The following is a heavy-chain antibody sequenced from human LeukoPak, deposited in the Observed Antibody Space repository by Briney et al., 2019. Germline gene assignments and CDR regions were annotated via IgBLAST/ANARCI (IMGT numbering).Heavy chain of an antibody. CDR3: ARGGITIFGGIIYQDY. CDR1: GFTFDDYG. CDR2: INWNGGST. D-gene: IGHD3-3*01. J-gene: IGHJ4*02. V-gene: IGHV3-20*04. Sequence: GSLRLSCAAPGFTFDDYGMSWVRQAPGKGLEWVSGINWNGGSTGYVDSVKGRFTISRDNAKNSLYLQMNSLRAEDTAFYYCARGGITIFGGIIYQDYWGQGTLVTVSS.